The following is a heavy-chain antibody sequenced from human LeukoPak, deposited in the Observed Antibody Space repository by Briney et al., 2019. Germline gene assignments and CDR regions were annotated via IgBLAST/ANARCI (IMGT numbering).Heavy chain of an antibody. V-gene: IGHV3-21*04. CDR2: ISSSSSYI. J-gene: IGHJ4*02. Sequence: GGSLRLSCAASGFTFSSYSMNWVRQAPGKGLEWVSSISSSSSYIYYADSVRGRFTISRDNSKNTLYLQMSSLRAEDTAVYYCAKDRGRYYDSSGYYWGYYFDSWGQGILVTVST. CDR3: AKDRGRYYDSSGYYWGYYFDS. D-gene: IGHD3-22*01. CDR1: GFTFSSYS.